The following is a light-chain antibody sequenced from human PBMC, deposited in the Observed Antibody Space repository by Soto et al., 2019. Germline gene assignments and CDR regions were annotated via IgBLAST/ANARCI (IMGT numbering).Light chain of an antibody. Sequence: QPVLTQPPSASGTPGQRVTISCSRSSSNIGSNTVNWYQQLPGTAPKLLICSNNQRPSGVPDRFSGSKSGTSASLAISGLQSEDEADYYCAAWDDSLNGYVFGTGTKVTVL. CDR2: SNN. V-gene: IGLV1-44*01. J-gene: IGLJ1*01. CDR3: AAWDDSLNGYV. CDR1: SSNIGSNT.